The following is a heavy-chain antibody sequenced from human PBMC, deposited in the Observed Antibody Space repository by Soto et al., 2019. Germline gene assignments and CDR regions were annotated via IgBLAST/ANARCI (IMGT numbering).Heavy chain of an antibody. V-gene: IGHV3-30-3*01. CDR3: ARDKRGTLGDGMDV. CDR1: GFTFSSYA. J-gene: IGHJ6*02. CDR2: ISYDGSDK. Sequence: QVQLVESGGGVVQPGRSLRLSCAASGFTFSSYAMHWVRQAPGKGLEWVAAISYDGSDKYYADSGKGRFTISRDNSKNTLYLQMKRQRAEDTAVYYCARDKRGTLGDGMDVWGQGTTVTVSS. D-gene: IGHD3-10*01.